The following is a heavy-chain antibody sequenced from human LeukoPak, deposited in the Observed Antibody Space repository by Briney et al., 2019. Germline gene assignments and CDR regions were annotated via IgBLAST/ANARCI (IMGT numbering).Heavy chain of an antibody. CDR1: GFTFSSYA. CDR2: ISYDGSNK. J-gene: IGHJ4*02. Sequence: LPGGSLRLSCAASGFTFSSYAMHWVRQAPGKGLEWVAVISYDGSNKYYADSVKGRFTISRDNSKNTLYLQMNSLRAEDTAVYYCARGHIVDTAMGYYFDYWGQGTLVTVSS. V-gene: IGHV3-30*04. CDR3: ARGHIVDTAMGYYFDY. D-gene: IGHD5-18*01.